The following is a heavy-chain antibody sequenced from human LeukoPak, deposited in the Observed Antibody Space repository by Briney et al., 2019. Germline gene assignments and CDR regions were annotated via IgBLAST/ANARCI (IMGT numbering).Heavy chain of an antibody. CDR1: GFTFGDYA. D-gene: IGHD2-2*01. CDR2: IRSKAYGGTT. J-gene: IGHJ6*03. CDR3: TRDGVVVPAAIQSYYYYMDV. V-gene: IGHV3-49*03. Sequence: GGSLRLSCTASGFTFGDYAMSWFRQAPGKGLEWVGFIRSKAYGGTTEYAASVKGRFTISRDDSKSIAYLQMNSLKTEDTAVYYCTRDGVVVPAAIQSYYYYMDVWGKGTTVTVSS.